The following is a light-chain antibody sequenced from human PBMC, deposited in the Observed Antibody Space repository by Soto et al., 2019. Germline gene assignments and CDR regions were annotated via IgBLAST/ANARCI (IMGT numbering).Light chain of an antibody. CDR3: SSYTSSSTPGVV. Sequence: QSALTQPASVSGSPGQSITISCTGTSSDVGGYNYVSWYQQHPGKAPKLMIYDVSNRPSGVSNRFSGSKSVNTASLTISGLQAEDEADYYCSSYTSSSTPGVVFGGGTKLTV. CDR1: SSDVGGYNY. CDR2: DVS. J-gene: IGLJ2*01. V-gene: IGLV2-14*01.